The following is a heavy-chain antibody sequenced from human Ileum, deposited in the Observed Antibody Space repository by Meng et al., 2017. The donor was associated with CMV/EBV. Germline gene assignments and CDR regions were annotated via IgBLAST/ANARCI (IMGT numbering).Heavy chain of an antibody. D-gene: IGHD4-17*01. Sequence: SCAGSGFPFGAYYMTWSRQAPGKGLEWISYITGPGSTIYYADSVKGRFTISRDNAKNSLYLQMNSLRAEDTAVYYCARGNYGFDYWGQGTLVTVSS. CDR3: ARGNYGFDY. V-gene: IGHV3-11*01. CDR2: ITGPGSTI. CDR1: GFPFGAYY. J-gene: IGHJ4*02.